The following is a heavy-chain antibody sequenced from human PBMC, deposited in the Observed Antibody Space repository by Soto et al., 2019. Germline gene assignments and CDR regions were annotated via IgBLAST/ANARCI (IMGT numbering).Heavy chain of an antibody. J-gene: IGHJ4*02. D-gene: IGHD2-21*02. CDR2: IYYSGST. Sequence: QVQLQESGPGLVKPSQTLSLTCTVSGGSISSGGYYWSWIRQHPGKGLEWIGYIYYSGSTYYNPSLKSRVTLSVETSKNQFSLKLSSVTAADTAVYYCARSPSRGGNFYFDYWGQGTLVTVSS. CDR3: ARSPSRGGNFYFDY. CDR1: GGSISSGGYY. V-gene: IGHV4-31*03.